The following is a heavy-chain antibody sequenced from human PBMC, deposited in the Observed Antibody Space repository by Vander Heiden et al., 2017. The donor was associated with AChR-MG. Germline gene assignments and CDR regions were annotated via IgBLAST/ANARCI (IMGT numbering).Heavy chain of an antibody. J-gene: IGHJ3*01. D-gene: IGHD4-17*01. CDR2: ITGSGGNT. CDR3: AKDPNGDYIGAFDF. CDR1: GFPFSGYA. V-gene: IGHV3-23*01. Sequence: EVQMSAFGGGLAQPGGSLRLHCAGPGFPFSGYAMTWVRQAPGKGLEWGAAITGSGGNTRYADSVKGRFTISRDNSKTTLYLQMNSLRADDTAVYYCAKDPNGDYIGAFDFWGQGTVVTVSS.